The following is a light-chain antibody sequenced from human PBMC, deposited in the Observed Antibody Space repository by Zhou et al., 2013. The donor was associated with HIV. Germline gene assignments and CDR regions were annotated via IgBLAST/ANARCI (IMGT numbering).Light chain of an antibody. CDR1: QSISSW. CDR2: KAS. J-gene: IGKJ4*01. Sequence: DIQMTQSPSTLSASVGDRVTITCRASQSISSWLAWYQQKPGKAPKLLIYKASSLESGVPSRFSGSGSGTEFTLTISTLESEDFAVYFCQQRSKWPLTFGGGTKVEIK. CDR3: QQRSKWPLT. V-gene: IGKV1-5*03.